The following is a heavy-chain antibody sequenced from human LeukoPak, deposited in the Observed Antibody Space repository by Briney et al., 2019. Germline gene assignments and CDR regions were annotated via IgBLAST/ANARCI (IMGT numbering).Heavy chain of an antibody. CDR3: AKIAPWGAVTTTDGFDY. CDR1: GFSFRNYA. Sequence: GGALRLSCAASGFSFRNYAMSWVRQAPGKGLEWVSSISDSGGATYYADSVKGRFTISRDNSRNTLYLQLNSLGADDTAVYYCAKIAPWGAVTTTDGFDYWGQGTLVTVSS. J-gene: IGHJ4*02. D-gene: IGHD4-17*01. V-gene: IGHV3-23*01. CDR2: ISDSGGAT.